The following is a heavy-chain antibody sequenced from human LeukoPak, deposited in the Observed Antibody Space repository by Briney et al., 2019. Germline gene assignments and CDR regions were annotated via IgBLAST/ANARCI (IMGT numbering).Heavy chain of an antibody. CDR3: VRDLRGAAAFDY. V-gene: IGHV3-21*01. Sequence: GGSLRLSCAASGFTSSCYSMNWLHLAPEERLELVSSIRSSSSYIYYAASEKRRSTISRDNAKNSLYLQMNSLSAEHTAVYYCVRDLRGAAAFDYWGQGTLVTVSS. CDR1: GFTSSCYS. D-gene: IGHD1-26*01. CDR2: IRSSSSYI. J-gene: IGHJ4*02.